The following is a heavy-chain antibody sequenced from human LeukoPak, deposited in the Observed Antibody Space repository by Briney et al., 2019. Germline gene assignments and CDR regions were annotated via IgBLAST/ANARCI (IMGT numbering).Heavy chain of an antibody. CDR3: ARDGGPTDFDY. V-gene: IGHV1-2*02. Sequence: ASVPVSCKASGYTFTGYYMHWVRQPAGQELEGMGWINPNSGRTNYAQKFQGRVTMTRDTSISTAYMELSRLRSDGTAVYYCARDGGPTDFDYWGQGTLVTVSS. J-gene: IGHJ4*02. D-gene: IGHD3-16*01. CDR2: INPNSGRT. CDR1: GYTFTGYY.